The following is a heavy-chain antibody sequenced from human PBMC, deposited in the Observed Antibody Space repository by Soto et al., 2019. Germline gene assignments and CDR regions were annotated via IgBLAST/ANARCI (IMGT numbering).Heavy chain of an antibody. CDR3: ARGRLYYDFWSGSSRPPGMDV. Sequence: SETLSLTCTVSGGSISSGDYYWSWIRQPPGKGLEWIGYIYYSGSTYYNPSLKSRVTISVDTSKNQFSLKLSSVTAADTAVYYCARGRLYYDFWSGSSRPPGMDVWGQGTTVTVSS. D-gene: IGHD3-3*01. V-gene: IGHV4-30-4*01. CDR1: GGSISSGDYY. CDR2: IYYSGST. J-gene: IGHJ6*02.